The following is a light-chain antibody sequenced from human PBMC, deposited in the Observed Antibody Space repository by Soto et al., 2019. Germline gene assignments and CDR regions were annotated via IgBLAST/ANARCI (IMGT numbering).Light chain of an antibody. J-gene: IGKJ4*01. Sequence: EVVMTQSPATVSVSPGEGVTLSCRASQTISNDLAWYQQKPGQAPRLLIYGASTRATGVPARFSGGGSGTEFTLTISSLQSEDFAFYYCQQNNKWPPVTFGGGPKVAIK. CDR1: QTISND. CDR2: GAS. CDR3: QQNNKWPPVT. V-gene: IGKV3-15*01.